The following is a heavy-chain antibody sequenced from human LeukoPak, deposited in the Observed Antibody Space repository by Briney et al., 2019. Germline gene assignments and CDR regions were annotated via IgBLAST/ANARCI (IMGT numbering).Heavy chain of an antibody. CDR2: FSGSDGST. CDR3: AKDRYYDSSGLFDY. CDR1: GFTFSSYE. J-gene: IGHJ4*02. Sequence: PGGSLRLSCAASGFTFSSYEMNWVHQAPGKGLEWVSSFSGSDGSTYYADSVKGRFTISRDTSKNTLYLQMNSLRAEDTAVYYCAKDRYYDSSGLFDYWGQGTLVTVSS. D-gene: IGHD3-22*01. V-gene: IGHV3-23*01.